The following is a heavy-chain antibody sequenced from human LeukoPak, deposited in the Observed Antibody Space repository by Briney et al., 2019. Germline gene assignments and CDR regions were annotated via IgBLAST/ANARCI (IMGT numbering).Heavy chain of an antibody. J-gene: IGHJ2*01. Sequence: GGSLRLSCAASGFAFSKYWIHWVRQRPGEGLMWVSRINNDGSATVYADSVRGRFTISRDNDENTVYLQMSSLRSEGTAVYYCVRAGHQDYYYFDLWGRGTLVSVSS. CDR1: GFAFSKYW. CDR3: VRAGHQDYYYFDL. CDR2: INNDGSAT. V-gene: IGHV3-74*01.